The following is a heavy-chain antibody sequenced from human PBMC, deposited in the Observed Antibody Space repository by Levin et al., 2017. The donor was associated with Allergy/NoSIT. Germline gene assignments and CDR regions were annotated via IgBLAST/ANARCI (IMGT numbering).Heavy chain of an antibody. V-gene: IGHV4-30-4*01. CDR1: GDSIFSGDYY. J-gene: IGHJ5*02. Sequence: LRLSCTVSGDSIFSGDYYWSWVRQPPGKGLEWIGYIYYSGATSYNPSLKSRVTISVDTAKNQFSLKLTSATAADTAVYYCVREVRGNYYDSSGYYYGNWFDPWGQGTLVTVSS. CDR2: IYYSGAT. CDR3: VREVRGNYYDSSGYYYGNWFDP. D-gene: IGHD3-22*01.